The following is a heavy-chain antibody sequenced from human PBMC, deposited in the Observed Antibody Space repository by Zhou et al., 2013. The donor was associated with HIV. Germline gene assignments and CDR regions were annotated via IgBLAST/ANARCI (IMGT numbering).Heavy chain of an antibody. CDR1: QYIFTDYY. CDR2: INPNSGGP. Sequence: QVHLLQSGPEVKGPKTSVKVSCRASQYIFTDYYIHWVRQAPGQGLEWMGWINPNSGGPNYAQNFQGRVTMTRDTSIYTAYMEVRRLRSDDTAVYYCAREGYCSGGSCYPGDGGMDVWGQGTTVTVSS. CDR3: AREGYCSGGSCYPGDGGMDV. J-gene: IGHJ6*02. D-gene: IGHD2-15*01. V-gene: IGHV1-2*02.